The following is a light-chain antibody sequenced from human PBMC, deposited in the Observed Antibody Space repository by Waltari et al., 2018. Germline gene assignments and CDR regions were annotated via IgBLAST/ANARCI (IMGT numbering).Light chain of an antibody. CDR2: STN. J-gene: IGLJ2*01. Sequence: QTVVTQAPSFSVSPGETVPLTFGLNSGSVPIRHYPSWYQQTPGQAPRTLIYSTNTRSSGVPDRFSGSILGNKAARTITGAQADDESDYHCALYMGGDIFFGGGTKLTVL. CDR3: ALYMGGDIF. CDR1: SGSVPIRHY. V-gene: IGLV8-61*01.